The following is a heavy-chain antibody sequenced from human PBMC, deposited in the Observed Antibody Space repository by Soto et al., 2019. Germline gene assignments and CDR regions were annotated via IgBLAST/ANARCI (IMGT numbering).Heavy chain of an antibody. CDR2: ISSSGTI. Sequence: SETLSLTGSVSVGSSRDYFWTWVRQRPGKGLEWIGYISSSGTINYNSSLKSRVTISLDTSRNHFSLKLSSVTTADTAVYFCARDRKLVIPGNYYYYGMDVWGQGTTVTAP. J-gene: IGHJ6*02. CDR1: VGSSRDYF. CDR3: ARDRKLVIPGNYYYYGMDV. V-gene: IGHV4-59*01. D-gene: IGHD3-9*01.